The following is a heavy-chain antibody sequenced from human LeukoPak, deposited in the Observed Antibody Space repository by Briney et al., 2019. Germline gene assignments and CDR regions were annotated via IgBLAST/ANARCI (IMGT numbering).Heavy chain of an antibody. CDR2: ISSSGTTI. D-gene: IGHD2-2*01. V-gene: IGHV3-48*03. J-gene: IGHJ4*02. CDR3: ARETDSTLFDY. CDR1: GFTFNIYE. Sequence: GGSLRLSCAASGFTFNIYEMNWVRQAPGKGLEWVSYISSSGTTIYYADSVKGRFTISRDNAKNSLYLQMNSLRAEDTAVYYCARETDSTLFDYWGQGTLVTVSS.